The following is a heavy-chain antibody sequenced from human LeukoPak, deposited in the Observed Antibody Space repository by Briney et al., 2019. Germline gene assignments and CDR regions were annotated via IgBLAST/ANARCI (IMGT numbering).Heavy chain of an antibody. CDR1: GDSVFSNSS. J-gene: IGHJ3*02. Sequence: HSQTLSLTCAISGDSVFSNSSWNWIRQSPSRGLEWLGRTYYRSKWYNDYGVSVKSRININPDTSKNHFSLQLSSVTPEDTAVYYCVRGGQGDGHSADEGFDIWGQGTMVTVSS. CDR2: TYYRSKWYN. D-gene: IGHD5-18*01. CDR3: VRGGQGDGHSADEGFDI. V-gene: IGHV6-1*01.